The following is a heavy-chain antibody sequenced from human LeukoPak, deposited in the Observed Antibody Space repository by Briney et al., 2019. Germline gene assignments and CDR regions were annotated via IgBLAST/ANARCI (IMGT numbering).Heavy chain of an antibody. D-gene: IGHD4-17*01. V-gene: IGHV3-23*01. J-gene: IGHJ4*02. CDR2: ISRNSGDYT. Sequence: GGSLRLSCVASGFTFSNYGIHWVRQAPGKGLECVASISRNSGDYTLYAASVKGRFTISRDNSRSTLYLQMNSLRAEDTAVYYCSKKGQNEDYGKPDWGQGTLVTVSS. CDR3: SKKGQNEDYGKPD. CDR1: GFTFSNYG.